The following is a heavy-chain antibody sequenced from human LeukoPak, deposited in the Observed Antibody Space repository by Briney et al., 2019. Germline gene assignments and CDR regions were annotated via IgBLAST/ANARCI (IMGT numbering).Heavy chain of an antibody. J-gene: IGHJ4*02. CDR1: GYTFTHHG. CDR2: ISCYNGDT. Sequence: ASVKVSCKASGYTFTHHGISWVRRAPGQGLEWMGWISCYNGDTMYAQNVQGRATMTTDTSTTTAYIELRSLSSDDTAMYYCARDPSNSAGYHAHFDSWGQGTLVTVSS. CDR3: ARDPSNSAGYHAHFDS. D-gene: IGHD5-12*01. V-gene: IGHV1-18*04.